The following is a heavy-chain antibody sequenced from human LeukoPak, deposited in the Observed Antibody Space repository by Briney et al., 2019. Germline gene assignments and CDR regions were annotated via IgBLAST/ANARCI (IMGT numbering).Heavy chain of an antibody. CDR3: ARDGIWSGYPLDY. V-gene: IGHV1-2*02. CDR1: GYTFTGYY. D-gene: IGHD3-3*01. CDR2: INPNSGGT. J-gene: IGHJ4*02. Sequence: ASVKVSCKASGYTFTGYYMHWVRQAPGQGLEWMGWINPNSGGTNYAQKFQGRVTMTRDTSISTAYMELSRLRSDDTAVYYCARDGIWSGYPLDYWGQGTLVTVSS.